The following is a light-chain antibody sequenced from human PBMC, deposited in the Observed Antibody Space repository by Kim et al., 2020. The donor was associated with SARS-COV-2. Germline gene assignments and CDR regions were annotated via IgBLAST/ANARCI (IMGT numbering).Light chain of an antibody. J-gene: IGLJ2*01. CDR2: LNSDGSH. V-gene: IGLV4-69*01. CDR1: SGHSSYA. CDR3: QTWGTGIQGV. Sequence: QPVLTQSPSASASLGASVKLTGTLSSGHSSYAIAWHQQQPEKGPRYLMKLNSDGSHSKGDGIPDRFSGSSSGAERYLTISSLQSEDEADYYCQTWGTGIQGVFGGGTQLTVL.